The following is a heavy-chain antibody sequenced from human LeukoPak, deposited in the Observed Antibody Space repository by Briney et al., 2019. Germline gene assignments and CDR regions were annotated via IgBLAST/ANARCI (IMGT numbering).Heavy chain of an antibody. J-gene: IGHJ3*02. V-gene: IGHV3-30*18. Sequence: GKSLRLSCAVSGFTFSNYGMHWVSRAPGKGLEWVAVISYDGSNKYYADSVKGRFTISRDNSKNTLYLQMYSLRAEDTALYYCAKDRWLQIKAAFDIWGQGTLVTVSS. CDR3: AKDRWLQIKAAFDI. CDR2: ISYDGSNK. CDR1: GFTFSNYG. D-gene: IGHD5-24*01.